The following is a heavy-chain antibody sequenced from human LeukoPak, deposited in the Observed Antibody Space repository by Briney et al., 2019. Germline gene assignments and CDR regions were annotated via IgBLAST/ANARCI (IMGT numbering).Heavy chain of an antibody. J-gene: IGHJ4*02. CDR1: GGSISSYY. D-gene: IGHD6-13*01. CDR3: ATSGYSSSWYWSYFFDY. V-gene: IGHV4-39*01. Sequence: PSETLSLTCTVSGGSISSYYWGWIRQPPGKGLEWIGSIYYRGSTYYNPSLKSRVTISVDSSKNQFSLNLSSVTAADTAVYYCATSGYSSSWYWSYFFDYWGQGTLVTVSS. CDR2: IYYRGST.